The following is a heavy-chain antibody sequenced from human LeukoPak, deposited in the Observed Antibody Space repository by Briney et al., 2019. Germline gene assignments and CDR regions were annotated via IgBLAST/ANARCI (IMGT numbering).Heavy chain of an antibody. CDR1: GFTFSAHA. CDR3: ARDPNGDYIGAFDM. CDR2: IRGGGGSA. V-gene: IGHV3-23*01. D-gene: IGHD4-17*01. J-gene: IGHJ3*02. Sequence: GGSLRLSCTASGFTFSAHAMMWVRQAPGKGPEWVSAIRGGGGSAFYADSVKGRFTISRDNSKYTLFLQMNSLRAEDTAVYYCARDPNGDYIGAFDMWGPGTMVTVSS.